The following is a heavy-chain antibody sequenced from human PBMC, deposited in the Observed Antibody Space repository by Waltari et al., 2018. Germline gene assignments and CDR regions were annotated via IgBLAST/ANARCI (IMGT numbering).Heavy chain of an antibody. CDR3: ARLTRRRWFDP. Sequence: QVQLQQWVAGLLKPSETLSLTCAVYGGSFSGYYWSWIRQPPGKGLEWIGEINHSGSTNSNPALKGRVTISVDTSKNQFSLKLSSVTAADTAVYYCARLTRRRWFDPWGQGTLVTVSS. J-gene: IGHJ5*02. V-gene: IGHV4-34*01. CDR1: GGSFSGYY. CDR2: INHSGST.